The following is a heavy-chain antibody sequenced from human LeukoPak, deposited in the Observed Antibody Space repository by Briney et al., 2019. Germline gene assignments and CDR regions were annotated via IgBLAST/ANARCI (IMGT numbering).Heavy chain of an antibody. Sequence: GGSLRLSCAASGFTFSSYSMNWVRQAPGKGLEWVSSISSSSSYIYYADSVKGRFTISRDNAKNSLYLQMNSLRAEDTAVYYCARDGSGSGSYYAPQGYWGQGTLVTVSS. CDR1: GFTFSSYS. CDR3: ARDGSGSGSYYAPQGY. D-gene: IGHD3-10*01. V-gene: IGHV3-21*01. CDR2: ISSSSSYI. J-gene: IGHJ4*02.